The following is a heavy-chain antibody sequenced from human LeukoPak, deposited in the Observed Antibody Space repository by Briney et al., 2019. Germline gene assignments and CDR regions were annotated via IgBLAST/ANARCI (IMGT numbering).Heavy chain of an antibody. Sequence: GGSLRLSCAASRFIFSDYYMSWIRQAPGRGLEWISYVSSSGSTLYYADSVKGRFTISRDNAKNSLYLQMNSLRAEDTAVYYCAKVPGYYDSSGYSWGQGTLVTVSS. CDR3: AKVPGYYDSSGYS. V-gene: IGHV3-11*01. J-gene: IGHJ5*02. CDR1: RFIFSDYY. D-gene: IGHD3-22*01. CDR2: VSSSGSTL.